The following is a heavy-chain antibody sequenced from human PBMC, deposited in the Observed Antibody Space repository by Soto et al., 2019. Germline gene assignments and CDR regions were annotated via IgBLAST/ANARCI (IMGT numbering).Heavy chain of an antibody. D-gene: IGHD3-22*01. CDR3: ATAYYYDSSGYSAGWFDP. CDR1: GYTLTELS. CDR2: FDPEDGET. J-gene: IGHJ5*02. V-gene: IGHV1-24*01. Sequence: GASVKVYCKVSGYTLTELSMHWVRRAPGKGLEWMGGFDPEDGETIYAQKFQGRVTMTEDTSTDTAYMELSSLRSEDTAVYYCATAYYYDSSGYSAGWFDPWGQGTLVTSPQ.